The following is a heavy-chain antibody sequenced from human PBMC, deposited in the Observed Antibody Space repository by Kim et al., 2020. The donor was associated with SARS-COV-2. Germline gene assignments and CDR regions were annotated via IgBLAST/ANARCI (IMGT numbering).Heavy chain of an antibody. CDR1: GFTFSSYA. CDR2: ISYDGSNK. J-gene: IGHJ4*02. CDR3: ARGGTMIVVVPADY. D-gene: IGHD3-22*01. Sequence: GGSLRLSCAASGFTFSSYAMHWVRQAPGKGLEWVAVISYDGSNKYYADSVKGRFTISRDNSKNTLYLQMNSLRAEDTAVYYCARGGTMIVVVPADYWGQGTLVTVSS. V-gene: IGHV3-30*04.